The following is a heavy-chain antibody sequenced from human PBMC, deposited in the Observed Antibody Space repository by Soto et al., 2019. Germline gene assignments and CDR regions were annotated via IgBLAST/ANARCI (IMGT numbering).Heavy chain of an antibody. D-gene: IGHD3-3*01. V-gene: IGHV3-48*01. CDR3: ARGLPTIFGPSTPTFDY. CDR2: ISSSSSTI. Sequence: GGSLRLSCAASGFTFSSYSMNWVRQAPGKGLEWVSYISSSSSTIYYADSVKGRFTISRDNAKNSLYLQMNSLRAEDTAVYYCARGLPTIFGPSTPTFDYWGQGTLVTVSS. CDR1: GFTFSSYS. J-gene: IGHJ4*02.